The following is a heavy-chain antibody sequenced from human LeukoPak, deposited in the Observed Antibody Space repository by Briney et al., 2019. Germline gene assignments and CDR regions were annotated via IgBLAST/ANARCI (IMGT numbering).Heavy chain of an antibody. D-gene: IGHD3-22*01. CDR3: ARGMFDNSGHYYYFYYALDV. V-gene: IGHV1-18*04. CDR1: GYTFAGYY. CDR2: ISTYNGDT. J-gene: IGHJ6*02. Sequence: ASVKVSCKASGYTFAGYYLHWVRQAPGQGLEWMGWISTYNGDTNYAQKLQGRVTMTADTSTSTAYMELRSLRSDDTAVYYCARGMFDNSGHYYYFYYALDVWGQGTTVTVSS.